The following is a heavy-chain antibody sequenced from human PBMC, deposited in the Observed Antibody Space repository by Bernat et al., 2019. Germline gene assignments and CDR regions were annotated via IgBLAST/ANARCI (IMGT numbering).Heavy chain of an antibody. Sequence: QVQLVQSGAEVKKPGASVKVSCKASGYTFTSYGISWVRQAPGQGLEWMGWISAYNGNTNYAQKLQGRVTMTTDTYTSTAYMELRSLRSDDTAVYYCARERDGYKVRAWFDPWGQGTLVTVSS. V-gene: IGHV1-18*01. J-gene: IGHJ5*02. CDR2: ISAYNGNT. CDR1: GYTFTSYG. D-gene: IGHD5-24*01. CDR3: ARERDGYKVRAWFDP.